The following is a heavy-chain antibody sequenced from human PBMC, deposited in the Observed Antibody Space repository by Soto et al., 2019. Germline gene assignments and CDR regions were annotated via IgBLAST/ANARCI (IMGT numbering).Heavy chain of an antibody. J-gene: IGHJ4*02. D-gene: IGHD6-19*01. CDR2: ISYDGSNK. V-gene: IGHV3-30*18. CDR3: AKDRFRIAVAAPSDY. CDR1: GFTFSSYG. Sequence: GGSLRLSCAASGFTFSSYGMHWVRQAPGKGLEWVAVISYDGSNKYYADSVKGRFTISRDNSKNTLYLQMNSLRAEDTAVYYCAKDRFRIAVAAPSDYCGQGTLVTVSS.